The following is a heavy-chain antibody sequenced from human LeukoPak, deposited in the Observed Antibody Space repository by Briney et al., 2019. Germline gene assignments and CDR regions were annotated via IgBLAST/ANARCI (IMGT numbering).Heavy chain of an antibody. D-gene: IGHD1-26*01. CDR2: ISSSSSYI. V-gene: IGHV3-21*01. Sequence: GGSLRLSCAASGFTFSSYSMNWVRQAPGKGLEWVSSISSSSSYIYYADSVKGRFTISRDNAKNSLYLQMNSLRAEDMAVYYCASSIVGVADYWGQGTLVTVSS. CDR1: GFTFSSYS. CDR3: ASSIVGVADY. J-gene: IGHJ4*02.